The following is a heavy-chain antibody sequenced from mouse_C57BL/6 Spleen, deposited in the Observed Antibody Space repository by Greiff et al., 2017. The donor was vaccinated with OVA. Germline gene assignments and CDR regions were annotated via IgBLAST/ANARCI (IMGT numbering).Heavy chain of an antibody. D-gene: IGHD1-1*01. J-gene: IGHJ1*03. CDR3: AVFLYYGSSYGYSDV. Sequence: VKLVESGPELVKPGASVKISCKASGYAFSSSWMNWVKQRPGKGLEWIGRIYPGDGDTNYNGKFKGKATLTADKSSSTAYMQLSSLTSEDSAVYFCAVFLYYGSSYGYSDVWGTGTTVTVSS. V-gene: IGHV1-82*01. CDR1: GYAFSSSW. CDR2: IYPGDGDT.